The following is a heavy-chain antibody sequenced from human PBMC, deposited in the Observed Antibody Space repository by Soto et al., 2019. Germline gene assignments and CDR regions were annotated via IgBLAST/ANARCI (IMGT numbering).Heavy chain of an antibody. Sequence: PSQTLSLTCTIYGDSISSNSASWNSIRQSPSRGLEWLGRTYYRSKWYNDYAVSVKSRITSDPNTSKNKFSMQISSVTPEDTAVYHCARDLSAYDVWCGYYPPFDYWGKGTLVTVYS. V-gene: IGHV6-1*01. CDR1: GDSISSNSAS. J-gene: IGHJ4*02. CDR2: TYYRSKWYN. CDR3: ARDLSAYDVWCGYYPPFDY. D-gene: IGHD3-3*01.